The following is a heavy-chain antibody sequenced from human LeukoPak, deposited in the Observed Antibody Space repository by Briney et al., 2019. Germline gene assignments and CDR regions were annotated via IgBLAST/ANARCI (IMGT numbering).Heavy chain of an antibody. V-gene: IGHV4-39*01. Sequence: SETLSLTCTVSGGSISSSNYYWVWIRQPPGKGLEWIGTISYSGSTYYNPSLKRRVTISVEKSKNQFSLKLTSVTAADTAVYSCAVQFGYSGYPINCFDPWGQGTLVTVSS. CDR1: GGSISSSNYY. CDR3: AVQFGYSGYPINCFDP. CDR2: ISYSGST. D-gene: IGHD5-12*01. J-gene: IGHJ5*02.